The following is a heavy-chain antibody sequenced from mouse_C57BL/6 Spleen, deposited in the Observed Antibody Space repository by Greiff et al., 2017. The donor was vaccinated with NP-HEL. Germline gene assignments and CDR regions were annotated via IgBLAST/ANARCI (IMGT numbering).Heavy chain of an antibody. V-gene: IGHV1-47*01. CDR1: GYTFTTYP. CDR3: AIYYDYSVGFAY. Sequence: QVQLKESGAELVKPGASVKMSCKASGYTFTTYPIEWMKQNHGKSLEWIGNFHPYNDDTKYNEKFKGKATLTVEKSSSTVYLELSRLTSDDSAVYYCAIYYDYSVGFAYWGQGTLVTVSA. CDR2: FHPYNDDT. J-gene: IGHJ3*01. D-gene: IGHD2-4*01.